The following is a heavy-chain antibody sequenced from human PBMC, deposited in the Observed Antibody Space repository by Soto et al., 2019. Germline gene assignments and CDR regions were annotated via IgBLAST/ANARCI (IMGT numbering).Heavy chain of an antibody. CDR1: GFTFSTYA. D-gene: IGHD3-10*01. V-gene: IGHV3-23*01. CDR3: AKELLRLGESLERYFDY. J-gene: IGHJ4*02. CDR2: ISGSGSSR. Sequence: GGSMRLSCAASGFTFSTYAMSWVRQAPGKGLEWVSAISGSGSSRYYADSAKGRFTISRDNSKNTLFLQLNSLRAEDTAVYYCAKELLRLGESLERYFDYWGQGTLVTVSS.